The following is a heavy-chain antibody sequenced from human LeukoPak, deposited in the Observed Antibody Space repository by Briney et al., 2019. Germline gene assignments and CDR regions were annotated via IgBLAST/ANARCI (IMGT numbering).Heavy chain of an antibody. CDR3: ARTMVRGFFDAFDI. Sequence: GTSLRLSCAASGFTFSDYYMSWIRQAPGKGLEWVSYISSSGSTIYYADSVKGRFTISRDNAKNSLYLQMNSLRAEDTAVYYCARTMVRGFFDAFDIWGQGTMVTVSS. J-gene: IGHJ3*02. D-gene: IGHD3-10*01. CDR1: GFTFSDYY. V-gene: IGHV3-11*01. CDR2: ISSSGSTI.